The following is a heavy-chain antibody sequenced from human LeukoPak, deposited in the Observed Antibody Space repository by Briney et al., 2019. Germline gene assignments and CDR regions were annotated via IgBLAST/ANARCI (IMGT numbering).Heavy chain of an antibody. CDR3: ARGGLVGYDSSGYYGY. Sequence: SVKVPCKASGGTFSSYAISWVRQAPGQGLEWMGRIIPIFGTANYAQKFQGRVTITTDESTSTAYMELSSLRSEDTAVYYCARGGLVGYDSSGYYGYWGQGTLVTVSS. V-gene: IGHV1-69*05. CDR2: IIPIFGTA. J-gene: IGHJ4*02. D-gene: IGHD3-22*01. CDR1: GGTFSSYA.